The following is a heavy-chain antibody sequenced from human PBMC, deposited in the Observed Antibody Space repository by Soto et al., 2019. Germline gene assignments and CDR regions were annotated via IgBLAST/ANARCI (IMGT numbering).Heavy chain of an antibody. Sequence: QVQLVQSGTEVKKPGASVILSCKASGYTFTNYAIHWVRQAPGQRLEWMVWINAGNGHTKYSQKFQGRVTVTRDPSTAAAYMELRSLRSEDTAVYYCARGRWTQTTADYYLDYWGQVTLVTVSS. CDR2: INAGNGHT. CDR3: ARGRWTQTTADYYLDY. V-gene: IGHV1-3*01. J-gene: IGHJ4*02. D-gene: IGHD3-10*01. CDR1: GYTFTNYA.